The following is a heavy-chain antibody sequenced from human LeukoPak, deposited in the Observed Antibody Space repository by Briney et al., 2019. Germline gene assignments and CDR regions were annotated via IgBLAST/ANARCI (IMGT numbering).Heavy chain of an antibody. CDR2: ISGSGGST. CDR3: VKDQGEEHYDFWSGPFQH. Sequence: QPGGSLRLSCAASGFTFSSYAMSWVRQAPGKGLEWVSAISGSGGSTYYADSVKGRFTISRDNSKNTLYLQMNSLRAEDTAVYYCVKDQGEEHYDFWSGPFQHWGQGTLVTVSS. CDR1: GFTFSSYA. D-gene: IGHD3-3*01. V-gene: IGHV3-23*01. J-gene: IGHJ1*01.